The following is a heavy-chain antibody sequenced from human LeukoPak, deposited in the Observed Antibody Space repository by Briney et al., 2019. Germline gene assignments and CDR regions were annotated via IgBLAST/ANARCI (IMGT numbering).Heavy chain of an antibody. J-gene: IGHJ4*02. D-gene: IGHD6-19*01. CDR3: AKEGGPVAGFGC. Sequence: SQTLSLTCAISGDSVSNNRAAWNWIRQSPSRGLEWLGRTYYRSKWNYDYAIFVKSRITINPDTSKNQFSLQLNSVTPEDTAMYYCAKEGGPVAGFGCWGQGTLVTVSS. CDR1: GDSVSNNRAA. CDR2: TYYRSKWNY. V-gene: IGHV6-1*01.